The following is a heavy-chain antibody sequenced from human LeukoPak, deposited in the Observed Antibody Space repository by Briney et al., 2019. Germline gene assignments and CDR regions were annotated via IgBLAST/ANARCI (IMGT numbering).Heavy chain of an antibody. CDR1: GGSLSGYY. Sequence: SETLSLTCTVYGGSLSGYYWSWIRQSPGKGLEWIGEINYGGDTRYNPSLKSRVNISRDTSKNQFSLNLRSVTAADTTVYYCARGLPGDESGFLASDSFDVWGQGIMVTVSS. CDR2: INYGGDT. V-gene: IGHV4-34*01. D-gene: IGHD3-16*01. J-gene: IGHJ3*01. CDR3: ARGLPGDESGFLASDSFDV.